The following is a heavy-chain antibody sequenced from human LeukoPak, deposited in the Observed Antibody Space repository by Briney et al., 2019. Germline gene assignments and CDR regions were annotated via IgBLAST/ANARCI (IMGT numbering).Heavy chain of an antibody. Sequence: PGGSLRLSCAASGFTFSSYAMSWVRQAPGKGLEWVSAISGSGGSTYYADSVKGRFTISRDNSKNTLYLQMNSLRAEDTAVYYCAKGSPLPHDYGDENAFDIWGQGTMVTVSS. J-gene: IGHJ3*02. CDR3: AKGSPLPHDYGDENAFDI. D-gene: IGHD4-17*01. CDR2: ISGSGGST. CDR1: GFTFSSYA. V-gene: IGHV3-23*01.